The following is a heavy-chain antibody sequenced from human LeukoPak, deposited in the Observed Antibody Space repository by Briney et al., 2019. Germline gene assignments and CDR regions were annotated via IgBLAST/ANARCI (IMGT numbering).Heavy chain of an antibody. CDR2: INHSGST. J-gene: IGHJ4*02. Sequence: PSETLSLTCAVYGGSFSGYYWSWIRQPPGKGLEWIGEINHSGSTNYNPSLKSRVTISVDTSKNQFSLKLSSVTAADTAVYYCARSRKFGELYYFDYWGQGTLVTVSS. D-gene: IGHD3-10*01. CDR1: GGSFSGYY. V-gene: IGHV4-34*01. CDR3: ARSRKFGELYYFDY.